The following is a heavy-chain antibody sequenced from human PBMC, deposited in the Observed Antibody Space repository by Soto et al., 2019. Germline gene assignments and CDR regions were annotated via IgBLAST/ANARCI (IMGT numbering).Heavy chain of an antibody. D-gene: IGHD3-3*01. J-gene: IGHJ6*02. V-gene: IGHV4-4*02. CDR3: ARVGLNTIFGPYYGGMDV. CDR1: GGPLSSSNW. CDR2: FYHSGST. Sequence: SETLSLTCAVSGGPLSSSNWRSWLRQPHGKGLEWIGEFYHSGSTNYNPSLKSRVTISVDKSKNQFSLILNSVAAADTAVYYCARVGLNTIFGPYYGGMDVLVQGTTVT.